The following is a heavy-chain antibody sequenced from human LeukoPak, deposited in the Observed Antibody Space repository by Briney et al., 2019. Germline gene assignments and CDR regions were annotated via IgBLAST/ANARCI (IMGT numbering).Heavy chain of an antibody. J-gene: IGHJ4*02. CDR3: ARSSSWYFEANY. D-gene: IGHD6-13*01. CDR2: IYYTGST. V-gene: IGHV4-59*01. CDR1: GRLIRSYY. Sequence: SVTLSLTCTVSGRLIRSYYWSWIRQPPGKGLEWIGYIYYTGSTIYNPSLKSRVTISVDTSKNQFSMKLNSVTAADTAVYYCARSSSWYFEANYWGQGTLVTVSS.